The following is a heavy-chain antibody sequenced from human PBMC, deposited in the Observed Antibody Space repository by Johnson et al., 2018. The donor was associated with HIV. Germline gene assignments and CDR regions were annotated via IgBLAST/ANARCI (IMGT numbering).Heavy chain of an antibody. J-gene: IGHJ3*02. CDR1: GFTFDDYG. V-gene: IGHV3-20*04. D-gene: IGHD4-17*01. CDR3: ARANSYGDYRAKAFDI. CDR2: INWNGGST. Sequence: EVQLVESGGGVVRPGGSLRLSCAASGFTFDDYGMSCVRQAPGKGLEWVSGINWNGGSTGYADSVKGRFTISRDNAKNSLYLQMNSLRAEDTALYYCARANSYGDYRAKAFDIWGQGTMVTVSS.